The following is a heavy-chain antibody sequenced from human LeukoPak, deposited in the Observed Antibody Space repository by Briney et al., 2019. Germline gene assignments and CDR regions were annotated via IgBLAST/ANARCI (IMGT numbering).Heavy chain of an antibody. V-gene: IGHV3-7*01. J-gene: IGHJ4*02. Sequence: GGSLRLSCAASGFTFSNYWMSWVRQAPGKGLEWVANIKEDGSEKYYVDSVKGRFTISRDNAKNSLYLQMNSLRAEDTAMYYCARDYGSNSVYWGQGTLVTVSS. D-gene: IGHD4-23*01. CDR3: ARDYGSNSVY. CDR1: GFTFSNYW. CDR2: IKEDGSEK.